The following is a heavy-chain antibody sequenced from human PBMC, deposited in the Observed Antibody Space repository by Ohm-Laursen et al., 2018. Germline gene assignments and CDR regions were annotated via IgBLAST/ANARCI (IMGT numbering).Heavy chain of an antibody. CDR3: ARGLYSYDSSGYPAL. V-gene: IGHV3-21*01. Sequence: GSLRLSCSASGFTLSSYDMNWVRQAPGKGLEWISYISETSSHIYDADSMRGRFTVARDNAKNLLYLQLNSLRAEDTAVYFCARGLYSYDSSGYPALWGQGTLVTVSS. CDR1: GFTLSSYD. CDR2: ISETSSHI. D-gene: IGHD3-22*01. J-gene: IGHJ4*02.